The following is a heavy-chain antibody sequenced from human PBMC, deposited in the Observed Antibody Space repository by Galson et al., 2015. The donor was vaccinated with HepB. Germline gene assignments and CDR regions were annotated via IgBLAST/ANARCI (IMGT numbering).Heavy chain of an antibody. Sequence: SVKVSCKASGYTFSQYGITWVRQAPGHGLEWIGWISGYNANTNYARNLQGRVTMTTDTSTTTVHMEVRSLRSDDTAVYYCARGRYDTSAPDHWGQGTLVSVSS. CDR2: ISGYNANT. D-gene: IGHD1-1*01. V-gene: IGHV1-18*01. J-gene: IGHJ5*02. CDR3: ARGRYDTSAPDH. CDR1: GYTFSQYG.